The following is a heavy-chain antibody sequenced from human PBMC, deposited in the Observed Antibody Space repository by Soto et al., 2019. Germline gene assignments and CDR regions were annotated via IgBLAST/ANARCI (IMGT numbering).Heavy chain of an antibody. CDR3: ARYDYGGQYLFDY. CDR2: IYYSGST. CDR1: GGSISSSSYY. D-gene: IGHD4-17*01. V-gene: IGHV4-39*07. J-gene: IGHJ4*02. Sequence: SETLSLTCTVSGGSISSSSYYWGWIRQPPGKGLEWIGSIYYSGSTNYNPSLKSRVTISVDTSKNQFSLKLSSVTAADTTVYYCARYDYGGQYLFDYWGQGTLVTVSS.